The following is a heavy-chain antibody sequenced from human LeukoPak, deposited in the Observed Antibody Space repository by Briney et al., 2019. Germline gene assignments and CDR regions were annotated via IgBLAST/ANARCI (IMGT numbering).Heavy chain of an antibody. V-gene: IGHV3-21*01. CDR2: ISSSSSYI. D-gene: IGHD5-18*01. J-gene: IGHJ4*02. CDR3: AMGIHQKNDY. Sequence: PGGSLRLSCAASGFTFNSYSMNWVRQAPGKGLEWVSSISSSSSYIYYADSVKGRFTISRDNAKNSLYLQMSSLRAEDTAVYYCAMGIHQKNDYWGQGTLVTVSS. CDR1: GFTFNSYS.